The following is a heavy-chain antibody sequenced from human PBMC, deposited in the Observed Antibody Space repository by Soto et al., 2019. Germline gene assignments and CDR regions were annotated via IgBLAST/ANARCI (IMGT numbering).Heavy chain of an antibody. D-gene: IGHD3-16*01. CDR2: LNGDGTTT. CDR1: GFTFNNYW. CDR3: ARDLNWGQVDY. J-gene: IGHJ4*02. Sequence: EVHLVESGGGLVQPGGSLRLSCAASGFTFNNYWMHWVRQAPGEGLVWVSRLNGDGTTTNYADSVKGRFTISRDNAKNILYLQMNSLRAEDTAVYYCARDLNWGQVDYWGQGTLVTVSS. V-gene: IGHV3-74*01.